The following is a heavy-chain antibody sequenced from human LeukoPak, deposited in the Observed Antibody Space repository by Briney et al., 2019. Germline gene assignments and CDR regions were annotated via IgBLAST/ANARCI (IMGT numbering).Heavy chain of an antibody. J-gene: IGHJ3*02. D-gene: IGHD3-22*01. CDR3: AGRVYYDSSTNYYQPFDI. CDR2: IYSGGST. Sequence: GGSLRLSCAASGFTVSNTYMSWVRKAPGKGLEGVSVIYSGGSTYYADSVKGRFTISRDSSKNTLYLQTNNLRAEDTAIYYCAGRVYYDSSTNYYQPFDIWGQGTMVTVSS. V-gene: IGHV3-53*01. CDR1: GFTVSNTY.